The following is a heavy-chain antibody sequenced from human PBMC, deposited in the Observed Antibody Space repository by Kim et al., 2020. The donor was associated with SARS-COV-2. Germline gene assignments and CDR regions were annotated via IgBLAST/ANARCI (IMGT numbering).Heavy chain of an antibody. V-gene: IGHV3-21*01. Sequence: DSVKGRCNITRDNAKHSVYLHMKSLRAEDTAIYYCARFYSSGYNDAFDVWGRGTMVTVSS. J-gene: IGHJ3*01. D-gene: IGHD3-22*01. CDR3: ARFYSSGYNDAFDV.